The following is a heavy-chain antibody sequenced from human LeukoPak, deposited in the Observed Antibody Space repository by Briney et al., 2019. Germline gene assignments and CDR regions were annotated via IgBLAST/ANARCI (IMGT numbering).Heavy chain of an antibody. Sequence: EASVKVSCKASGYTFTSYDINWVRQATGQGLEWMGWMNPNSGNTGYAQKFQGRVTITRNTSISTAYMELSSLRSEDTAVYYCARGAAGNYYDSSGYYSRWGHGTLVTVSS. J-gene: IGHJ4*01. CDR1: GYTFTSYD. CDR2: MNPNSGNT. D-gene: IGHD3-22*01. CDR3: ARGAAGNYYDSSGYYSR. V-gene: IGHV1-8*03.